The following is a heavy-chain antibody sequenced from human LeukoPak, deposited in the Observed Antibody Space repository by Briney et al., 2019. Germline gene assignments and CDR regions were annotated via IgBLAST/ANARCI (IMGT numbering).Heavy chain of an antibody. CDR3: ARRRDGYNYYFDY. Sequence: GESLKISCKASGYIFTTYWIGWVRQMPGKGLEWMGIIYPGDSDTRYSPSFQGQVTISADKSISTAYLQWSSLKASDTAMYYCARRRDGYNYYFDYWGQGTLVTVSS. D-gene: IGHD5-24*01. CDR1: GYIFTTYW. J-gene: IGHJ4*02. CDR2: IYPGDSDT. V-gene: IGHV5-51*01.